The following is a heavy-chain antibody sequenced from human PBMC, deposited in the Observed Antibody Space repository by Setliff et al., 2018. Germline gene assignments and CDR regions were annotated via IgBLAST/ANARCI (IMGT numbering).Heavy chain of an antibody. V-gene: IGHV1-46*03. CDR2: INPSGGLT. CDR1: GYTLSKYY. Sequence: GASVKVSCKASGYTLSKYYMHWVRQAPGQGLEWMGIINPSGGLTKYAQKFQVRVTMTSDTSTNTVYLEVSSLRSEDTAVYFCARDRFYNSWSGTSITAPHDAFEIWGQGTMVTVSS. D-gene: IGHD3-3*01. CDR3: ARDRFYNSWSGTSITAPHDAFEI. J-gene: IGHJ3*02.